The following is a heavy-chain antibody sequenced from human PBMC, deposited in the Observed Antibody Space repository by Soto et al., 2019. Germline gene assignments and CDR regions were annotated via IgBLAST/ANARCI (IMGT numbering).Heavy chain of an antibody. J-gene: IGHJ4*02. CDR3: TTDKYYDSSGYYFY. Sequence: PGGSLRLSCAASGFTFSNAWMSWVRQAPGKGLEWVGRIKSKTEGGTTDYAAPVKGRFTISRDDSKNTLYLQMNSLKTEDTAVYYCTTDKYYDSSGYYFYWGQGTLVTVSS. CDR1: GFTFSNAW. V-gene: IGHV3-15*01. CDR2: IKSKTEGGTT. D-gene: IGHD3-22*01.